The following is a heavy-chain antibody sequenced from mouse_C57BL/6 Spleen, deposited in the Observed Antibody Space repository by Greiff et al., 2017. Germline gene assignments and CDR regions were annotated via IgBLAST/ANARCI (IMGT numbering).Heavy chain of an antibody. D-gene: IGHD4-1*01. V-gene: IGHV1-61*01. J-gene: IGHJ2*01. Sequence: QVQLQQPGAELVRPGSSVKLSCKASGYTFTSYWMDWVKQRPGQGLEWIGNIYPSDSETHYNQKFKDKVTLTVDKSSSTAYMQLSSLTSEDSAVYYCARSLTGTPYWGQGTTLTVSS. CDR3: ARSLTGTPY. CDR1: GYTFTSYW. CDR2: IYPSDSET.